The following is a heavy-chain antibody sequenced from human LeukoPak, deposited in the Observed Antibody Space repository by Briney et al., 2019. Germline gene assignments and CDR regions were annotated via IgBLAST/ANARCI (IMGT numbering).Heavy chain of an antibody. CDR3: ARADGSGWLTY. V-gene: IGHV3-74*01. CDR1: GFTFDDYA. D-gene: IGHD6-19*01. J-gene: IGHJ4*02. Sequence: GGSLRLSCAASGFTFDDYAIHWVRQAPGKGLVWVSRINTDGSITNYADSVKGRFTISRDNAKNTLYLQMNSLRAEDTAVYYCARADGSGWLTYWGQGTLVTVSS. CDR2: INTDGSIT.